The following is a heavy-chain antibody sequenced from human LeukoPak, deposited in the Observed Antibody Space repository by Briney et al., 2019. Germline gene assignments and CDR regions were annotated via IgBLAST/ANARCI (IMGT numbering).Heavy chain of an antibody. J-gene: IGHJ6*02. CDR2: IYTSGST. Sequence: SETLSLTCTVSGGSISSYYWSWIRQPAGKGLEWIGRIYTSGSTNYNPSLKSRVTMSVDTSKNQFSLKLSSVTAADTAVYYCARDRGPYSSSWDYYYYGMDVWGQGTTVTVPS. CDR3: ARDRGPYSSSWDYYYYGMDV. V-gene: IGHV4-4*07. CDR1: GGSISSYY. D-gene: IGHD6-13*01.